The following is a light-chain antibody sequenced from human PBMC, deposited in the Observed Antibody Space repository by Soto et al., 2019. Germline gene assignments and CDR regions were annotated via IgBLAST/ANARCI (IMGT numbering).Light chain of an antibody. CDR3: MKSAKLPIT. CDR2: DVS. CDR1: QSLLNSVGKTY. J-gene: IGKJ5*01. Sequence: DVVLTQTPLCLSVTPGQPASISCKSSQSLLNSVGKTYLYWYLQRPGQSPQLLIYDVSDRVSGVPDRFSGSGSGTDFTLKISRVEAEDIGVYYRMKSAKLPITFGQGTRLDFK. V-gene: IGKV2D-29*02.